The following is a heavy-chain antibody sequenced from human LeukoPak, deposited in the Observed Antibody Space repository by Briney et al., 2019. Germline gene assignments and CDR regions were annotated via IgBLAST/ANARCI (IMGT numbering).Heavy chain of an antibody. CDR1: GGTFSNYA. Sequence: GASVKVSCKASGGTFSNYAISWVRQAPGQGLEWMGGILPILGTANYAQKFQGRVTITADESTSTAYMELSSLRSEDTAVYYCARGGDGGNYYWYLDLWGRGTLITVSS. D-gene: IGHD4/OR15-4a*01. CDR3: ARGGDGGNYYWYLDL. V-gene: IGHV1-69*13. CDR2: ILPILGTA. J-gene: IGHJ2*01.